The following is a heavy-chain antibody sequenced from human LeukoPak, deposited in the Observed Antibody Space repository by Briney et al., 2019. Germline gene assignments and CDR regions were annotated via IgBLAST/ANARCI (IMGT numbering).Heavy chain of an antibody. V-gene: IGHV3-23*01. D-gene: IGHD2-8*02. CDR1: GFTFNTFA. J-gene: IGHJ4*02. Sequence: GGSLRLSCAASGFTFNTFAMIWVRQPPGKGLEWVSSIFSGGGEIHYADSVRGRFSISRDNSKSTLSLQMNSLRVEDTAIYYCATYRQVLLPFESWGQGTLVTVSS. CDR3: ATYRQVLLPFES. CDR2: IFSGGGEI.